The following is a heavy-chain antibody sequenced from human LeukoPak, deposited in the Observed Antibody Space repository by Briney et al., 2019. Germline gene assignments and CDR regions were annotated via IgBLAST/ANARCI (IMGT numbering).Heavy chain of an antibody. V-gene: IGHV1-2*02. CDR1: GHTFTVHF. D-gene: IGHD2/OR15-2a*01. CDR2: INPDSGDT. J-gene: IGHJ4*02. Sequence: ASLKVSCKASGHTFTVHFIHWVRQAPGQGLQWMGRINPDSGDTDYAQKFQGRVAMTRDTSITTAYLELSRLTSDDTAIYYCAREMAEGAFDEGKDYWGQGTLVTVSS. CDR3: AREMAEGAFDEGKDY.